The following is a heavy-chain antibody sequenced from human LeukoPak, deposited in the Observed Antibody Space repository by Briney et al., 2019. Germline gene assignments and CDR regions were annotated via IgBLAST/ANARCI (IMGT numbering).Heavy chain of an antibody. CDR1: GYTFTIYG. CDR3: ARGGLVSDY. V-gene: IGHV1-18*01. D-gene: IGHD6-13*01. Sequence: ASVTVSFKTSGYTFTIYGITWVRQAPGQGLEWMGWSGTSDTNTNYAQKFRGRVTMTTDTSTTTGYMELRSLRSDDTAIYYCARGGLVSDYWGQGTLVTVSS. J-gene: IGHJ4*02. CDR2: SGTSDTNT.